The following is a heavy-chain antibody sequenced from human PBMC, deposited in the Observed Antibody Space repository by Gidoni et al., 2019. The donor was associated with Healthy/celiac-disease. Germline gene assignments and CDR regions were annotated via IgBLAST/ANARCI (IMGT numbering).Heavy chain of an antibody. V-gene: IGHV5-10-1*03. J-gene: IGHJ4*02. CDR3: ARVKTGHILVY. D-gene: IGHD3-9*01. CDR2: IDPSDSYT. Sequence: VQLVQSGAELQKPGESLRIPSTGSGYSFTSYWISWVRQMPGKGLEWMGRIDPSDSYTNYSPSFQGHVTISADKSISTAYLQWSSLKASDTAMYYCARVKTGHILVYWGQGTLVTVSS. CDR1: GYSFTSYW.